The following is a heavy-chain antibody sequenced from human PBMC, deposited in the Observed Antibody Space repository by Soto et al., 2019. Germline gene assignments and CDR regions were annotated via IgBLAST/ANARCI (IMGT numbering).Heavy chain of an antibody. V-gene: IGHV4-59*01. CDR2: IYYSGST. CDR3: ARGWYNWNTAALNWFDP. J-gene: IGHJ5*02. CDR1: GGSISRYY. Sequence: SETLSLTCTVSGGSISRYYWSWIRQPPGKGLEWIGYIYYSGSTNYNPSLKSRVTISVDTSKNQFSLKLSSVTAADTAVYYCARGWYNWNTAALNWFDPWGQGTLVTVSS. D-gene: IGHD1-20*01.